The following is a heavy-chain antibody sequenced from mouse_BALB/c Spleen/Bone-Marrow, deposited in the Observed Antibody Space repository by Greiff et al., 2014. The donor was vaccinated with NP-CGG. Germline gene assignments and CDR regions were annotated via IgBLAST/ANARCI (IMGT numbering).Heavy chain of an antibody. CDR3: ARSGSSSGYFDY. CDR2: ISSGSSTI. D-gene: IGHD1-1*01. Sequence: QLKGAGGGLVEPGGVRKLSFAASGFTFRSFALHWGRQAPEKGVGGVAYISSGSSTIYYADTVMGRFTISRDNPKNTLFLQMTSLRSEVTAMYYCARSGSSSGYFDYWGQGTTLTVSS. J-gene: IGHJ2*01. CDR1: GFTFRSFA. V-gene: IGHV5-17*02.